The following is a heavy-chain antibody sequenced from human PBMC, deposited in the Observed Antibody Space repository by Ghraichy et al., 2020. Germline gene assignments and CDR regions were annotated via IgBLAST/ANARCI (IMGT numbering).Heavy chain of an antibody. CDR3: ARGRLPSSTPTYGLDV. Sequence: ASVKVSCKASGYTFTTYDINWVRQATGQGLEWMGWINPNSGNTGYAQKFQGRVTMTRNTSISTAYMELSSLRSEDTAVYYCARGRLPSSTPTYGLDVWGQGTTVTVSS. CDR2: INPNSGNT. CDR1: GYTFTTYD. J-gene: IGHJ6*02. V-gene: IGHV1-8*01. D-gene: IGHD2-2*01.